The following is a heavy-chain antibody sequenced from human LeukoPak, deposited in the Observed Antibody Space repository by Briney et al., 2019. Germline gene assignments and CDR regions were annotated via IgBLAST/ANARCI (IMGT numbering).Heavy chain of an antibody. CDR2: ISAYNGNT. J-gene: IGHJ3*02. D-gene: IGHD3-10*01. CDR3: AREMPAYYYGSGSYLHDAFDI. Sequence: ASVKVSCKASAYTFTSYGISWVRQAPGQGLEWMGWISAYNGNTNYAQKLQGRVTMTTDTSTSTAYMELRSLRSDDTAVYYCAREMPAYYYGSGSYLHDAFDIWGQGTMVTVSS. CDR1: AYTFTSYG. V-gene: IGHV1-18*01.